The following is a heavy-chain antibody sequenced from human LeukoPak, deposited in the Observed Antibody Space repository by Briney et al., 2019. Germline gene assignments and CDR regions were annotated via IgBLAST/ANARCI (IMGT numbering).Heavy chain of an antibody. V-gene: IGHV1-69*13. CDR3: ANLENSYGMDL. CDR2: IIPISGAP. J-gene: IGHJ6*02. CDR1: GYTFTSYA. Sequence: ASVKVSCKASGYTFTSYAISWVRQAPGQGLEWMGGIIPISGAPKYAQKFQGRVTITADELTTTAYMELSSLRSEDTAVYYCANLENSYGMDLWGQGTTVIVSS.